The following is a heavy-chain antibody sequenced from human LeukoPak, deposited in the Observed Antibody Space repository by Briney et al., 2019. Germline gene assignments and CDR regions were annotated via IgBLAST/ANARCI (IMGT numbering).Heavy chain of an antibody. CDR1: GGSISSGDYY. D-gene: IGHD4-23*01. CDR3: ARDRNSDEAFDY. V-gene: IGHV4-30-4*01. Sequence: SQTLSLTCTVSGGSISSGDYYWSWIRQPPGKGLEWIGYIYYSGSTYYNPSLKSRVTMSVDTSKNQFSLKLSSVTAADTAVYYCARDRNSDEAFDYWGQGTLVTVSS. J-gene: IGHJ4*02. CDR2: IYYSGST.